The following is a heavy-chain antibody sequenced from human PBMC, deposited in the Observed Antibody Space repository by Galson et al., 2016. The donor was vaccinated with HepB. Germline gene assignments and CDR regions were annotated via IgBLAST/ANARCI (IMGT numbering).Heavy chain of an antibody. V-gene: IGHV3-74*01. Sequence: SLRLFCAASGFTFSNYWMHWVRQAPGKGLVWVARIDGVGGSITYAGSVKGRFTISRDNAKNTLYLEMNSLRVEDTAVYYCARGSQGFYWGQGTLVTVSS. CDR1: GFTFSNYW. CDR2: IDGVGGSI. CDR3: ARGSQGFY. J-gene: IGHJ4*02.